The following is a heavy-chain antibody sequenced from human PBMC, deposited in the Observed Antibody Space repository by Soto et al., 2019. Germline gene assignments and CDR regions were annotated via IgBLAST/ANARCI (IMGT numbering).Heavy chain of an antibody. CDR1: GGSIITTNYY. CDR3: GHFSWYSLL. Sequence: PSETLSLTCTVSGGSIITTNYYWDWVRQPPGKGLEWVGSIYYTGSTNYNPSLKSRVTISVDTSKNQFSLQLSSVTAADRAVYYCGHFSWYSLLCGCGTLVTGS. J-gene: IGHJ2*01. V-gene: IGHV4-39*07. CDR2: IYYTGST.